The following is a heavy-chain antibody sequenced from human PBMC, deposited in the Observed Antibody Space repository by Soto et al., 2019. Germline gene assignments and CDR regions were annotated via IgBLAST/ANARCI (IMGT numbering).Heavy chain of an antibody. V-gene: IGHV3-74*01. CDR2: INSDGRRT. Sequence: EVQLVESGGGLVQPGGSLRLSCAASGFSFSSYWMHWVRQAPGKGLVWVSRINSDGRRTTYADSVKGRFTISRDNAKNTLYLQMNSLRADDTAVYYCAKNHAGRECVPFDYWGQGTLVTVSS. CDR3: AKNHAGRECVPFDY. CDR1: GFSFSSYW. J-gene: IGHJ4*02. D-gene: IGHD3-10*01.